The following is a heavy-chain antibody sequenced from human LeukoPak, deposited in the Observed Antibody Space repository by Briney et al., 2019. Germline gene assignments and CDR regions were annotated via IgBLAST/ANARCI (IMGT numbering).Heavy chain of an antibody. CDR3: AKDLERHIVVVTASAVDY. CDR1: GFTFSRYS. Sequence: GGSLRLSCGASGFTFSRYSMNWVRQAPGKGLEWVSYISSSSSTIYYADSVKGRFTISRDNAKNSLYLQMNSLRVEDTAVYYCAKDLERHIVVVTASAVDYWGQGTLVTVSS. V-gene: IGHV3-48*04. CDR2: ISSSSSTI. D-gene: IGHD2-21*02. J-gene: IGHJ4*02.